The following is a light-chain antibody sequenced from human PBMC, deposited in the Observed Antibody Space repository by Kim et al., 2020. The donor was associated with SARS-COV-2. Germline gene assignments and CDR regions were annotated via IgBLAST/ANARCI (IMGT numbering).Light chain of an antibody. V-gene: IGKV1-5*03. Sequence: SASIGDRVTISCRASQNIHIWLAWFQQKPGKAPRVLMYKASALESGVPSRFSGSGSGTEFTLTIDRMQPDDFATYYCQQYDVHPETFGQGTNVEI. CDR1: QNIHIW. CDR2: KAS. CDR3: QQYDVHPET. J-gene: IGKJ1*01.